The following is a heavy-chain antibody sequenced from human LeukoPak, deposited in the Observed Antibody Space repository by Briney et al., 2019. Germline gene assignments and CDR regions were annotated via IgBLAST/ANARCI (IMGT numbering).Heavy chain of an antibody. CDR1: GGSISSSSYY. CDR2: IYYSGST. D-gene: IGHD3-10*01. Sequence: PSETLSLTCTVSGGSISSSSYYWGWIRQPPGKGLEWIGSIYYSGSTYYNPSLKSRVTISVDTSKNQFSLKLSSVTAADTAVYYCARGTGIYYGSGSYYYRYFDYWGQGTLVTVSS. CDR3: ARGTGIYYGSGSYYYRYFDY. V-gene: IGHV4-39*07. J-gene: IGHJ4*02.